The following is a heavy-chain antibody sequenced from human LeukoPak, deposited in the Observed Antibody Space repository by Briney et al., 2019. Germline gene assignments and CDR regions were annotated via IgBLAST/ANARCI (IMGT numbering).Heavy chain of an antibody. J-gene: IGHJ4*02. Sequence: GRSLRLSCAASGFTFSSYAMHWVRQPPGRGLDWVAHIRYDESDKYYADSVKGRFTISRDISKNTVYLQMNSLRVEDTAVYYCAKDFYWAFDYWGQGTLVTVSS. CDR2: IRYDESDK. V-gene: IGHV3-30*04. CDR3: AKDFYWAFDY. D-gene: IGHD2-8*02. CDR1: GFTFSSYA.